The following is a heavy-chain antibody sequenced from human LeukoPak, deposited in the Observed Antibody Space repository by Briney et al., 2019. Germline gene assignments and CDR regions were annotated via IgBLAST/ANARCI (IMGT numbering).Heavy chain of an antibody. Sequence: GGSLRLSCAASGFTFSSYAMSWVRQAPGKGLEWVSAISGSGGSTYYADSVKGRFTISRDNSKNTLYLQMNSLRAEDTAVYYCAKDQGEYSSSSALDYWGQGTLVTVSS. CDR2: ISGSGGST. CDR1: GFTFSSYA. J-gene: IGHJ4*02. V-gene: IGHV3-23*01. D-gene: IGHD6-6*01. CDR3: AKDQGEYSSSSALDY.